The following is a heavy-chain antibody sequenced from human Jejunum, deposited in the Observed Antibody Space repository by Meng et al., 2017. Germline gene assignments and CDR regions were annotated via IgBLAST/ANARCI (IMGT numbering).Heavy chain of an antibody. CDR3: ARSLYFYESGREVY. CDR2: ISYDGTNT. J-gene: IGHJ4*02. D-gene: IGHD3-10*01. CDR1: GFTFTHYA. V-gene: IGHV3-30*04. Sequence: GESLKLSCAASGFTFTHYAMHWVRQAPGKGLEWVAIISYDGTNTHYADPVKGRFTISRDNFNDTLYLQMNSLRPEDTAIYYCARSLYFYESGREVYWGQGTPVTVSS.